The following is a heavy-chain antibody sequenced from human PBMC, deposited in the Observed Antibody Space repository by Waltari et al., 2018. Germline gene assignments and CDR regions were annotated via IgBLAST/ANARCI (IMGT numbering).Heavy chain of an antibody. CDR3: ARSYSGYDFKFDY. D-gene: IGHD5-12*01. V-gene: IGHV1-69*05. CDR2: IIPIFGTA. J-gene: IGHJ4*02. CDR1: GGTFSSYD. Sequence: QVQLVQSGAEVKKPGSSVKVSCKASGGTFSSYDISWVRQAPGQGLEWMGGIIPIFGTANYAQKFQGRVTITTDESTSTAYIELSSLRSEDTAVYYCARSYSGYDFKFDYWGQGTLVTVSS.